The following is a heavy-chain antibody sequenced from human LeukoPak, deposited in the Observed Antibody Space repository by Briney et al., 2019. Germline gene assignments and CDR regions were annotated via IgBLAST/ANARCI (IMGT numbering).Heavy chain of an antibody. Sequence: SETLSLTCTVSGGSISSYYWSWIRQPAGKGLEWIGRIYTSGSTNYNPSLESRVTISVDTSKNQFSLKLSSVTAADTAVYYCAREQVVQLWAPTATFDLWGRGTLVTVSS. CDR2: IYTSGST. V-gene: IGHV4-4*07. D-gene: IGHD5-18*01. CDR1: GGSISSYY. J-gene: IGHJ2*01. CDR3: AREQVVQLWAPTATFDL.